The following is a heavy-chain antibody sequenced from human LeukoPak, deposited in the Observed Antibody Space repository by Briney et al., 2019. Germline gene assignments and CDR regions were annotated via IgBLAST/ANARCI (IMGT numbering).Heavy chain of an antibody. V-gene: IGHV4-34*01. Sequence: SDTLSLTCALYGRSFSGYYWSWIRQPPGKGLEWIGEINHSGSTNYNPSLKSRVTISVDTSKNQFSLKLSSVTAADTAVYYCARVPNGLGVIIRTHYYYGMDVWGQGTTVTVSS. CDR1: GRSFSGYY. J-gene: IGHJ6*02. CDR2: INHSGST. CDR3: ARVPNGLGVIIRTHYYYGMDV. D-gene: IGHD3-22*01.